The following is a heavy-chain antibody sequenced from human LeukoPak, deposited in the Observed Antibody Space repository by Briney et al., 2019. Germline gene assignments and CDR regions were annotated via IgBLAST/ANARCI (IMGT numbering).Heavy chain of an antibody. J-gene: IGHJ4*02. Sequence: SETLSLTCSVSGGSISSSSYYWGWIRHPPGKGREWIGSIYYSGTTYYNPSLKSRVTISVDTSKNQCSLKLSSVTAADTAVYYCASLAMVVTPPDYWGQGTLVTVSS. CDR1: GGSISSSSYY. V-gene: IGHV4-39*01. CDR2: IYYSGTT. D-gene: IGHD4-23*01. CDR3: ASLAMVVTPPDY.